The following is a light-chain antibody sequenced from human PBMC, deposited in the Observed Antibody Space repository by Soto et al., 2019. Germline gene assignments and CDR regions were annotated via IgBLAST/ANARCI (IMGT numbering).Light chain of an antibody. J-gene: IGLJ1*01. Sequence: QSALTQPASVSGSPGQSITISCTGTSSDVGGYNYVSWYQQHPGKAPKLMIYDVSNRPSGVSNRFSGSQSGNTASLTISVLQAEDGADYYCRSYTSSSLYVFGTGTKLTVL. CDR1: SSDVGGYNY. V-gene: IGLV2-14*01. CDR3: RSYTSSSLYV. CDR2: DVS.